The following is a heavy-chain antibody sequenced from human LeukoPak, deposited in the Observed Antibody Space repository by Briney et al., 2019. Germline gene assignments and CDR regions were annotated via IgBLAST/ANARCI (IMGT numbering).Heavy chain of an antibody. Sequence: PGGSLRLSCAASGFTFDDYGMSWVRQAPGKGLEWVAFIRYDGSNKYYADSVKGRFTISRDNSKNTLYLQMNNLNPEDTAVYYCARDRTVTSYFDSWGQGTLVTVSS. CDR3: ARDRTVTSYFDS. V-gene: IGHV3-30*02. CDR1: GFTFDDYG. CDR2: IRYDGSNK. J-gene: IGHJ4*02. D-gene: IGHD4-17*01.